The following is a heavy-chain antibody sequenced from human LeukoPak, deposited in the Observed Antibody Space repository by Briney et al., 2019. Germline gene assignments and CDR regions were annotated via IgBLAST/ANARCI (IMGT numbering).Heavy chain of an antibody. Sequence: SETLSLTCADHGGSFSGYYWSSIRQPPGKGLEWIGVINHSGSTNYNPSPTSRVSISVDTSKNQFSLKLSSVTAADTAVYYCARIIRDSTTGIDYWGQGTLVTVSS. CDR3: ARIIRDSTTGIDY. CDR2: INHSGST. CDR1: GGSFSGYY. D-gene: IGHD1-14*01. V-gene: IGHV4-34*01. J-gene: IGHJ4*02.